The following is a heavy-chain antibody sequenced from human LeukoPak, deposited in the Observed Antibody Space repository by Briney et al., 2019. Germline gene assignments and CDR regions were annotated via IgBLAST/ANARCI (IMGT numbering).Heavy chain of an antibody. CDR1: GFTFSSYG. J-gene: IGHJ6*03. CDR3: AKDAVEVVAATYYYYYYNTDV. Sequence: GRSLRLSCAASGFTFSSYGMHWVRQAPGKGLEWVAVIWYDGSNKYYADSVKGRFTISRDNSKNTLYLQMNSLRAEDTAVYYFAKDAVEVVAATYYYYYYNTDVWGKGTTVTVSS. D-gene: IGHD2-15*01. V-gene: IGHV3-33*06. CDR2: IWYDGSNK.